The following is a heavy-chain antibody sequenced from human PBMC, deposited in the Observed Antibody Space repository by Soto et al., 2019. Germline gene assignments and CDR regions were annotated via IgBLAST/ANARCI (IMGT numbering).Heavy chain of an antibody. J-gene: IGHJ3*02. CDR2: ISYDGSNK. V-gene: IGHV3-30-3*01. D-gene: IGHD6-19*01. CDR1: GFTFSSYA. Sequence: GGSLRLSCAASGFTFSSYAMHWVRQAPGKGLEWVAVISYDGSNKYYADSVKGRFTISRDNSKNTLYLQMNSLRAEDTAVYYCASEGWLVQNGGAFDIWGQGTMVTVSS. CDR3: ASEGWLVQNGGAFDI.